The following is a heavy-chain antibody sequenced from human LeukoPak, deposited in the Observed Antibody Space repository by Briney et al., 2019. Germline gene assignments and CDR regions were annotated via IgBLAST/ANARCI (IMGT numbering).Heavy chain of an antibody. J-gene: IGHJ4*02. CDR2: FDPEDGET. CDR3: ATGYATAAIFRLSY. CDR1: GYTLTELS. V-gene: IGHV1-24*01. Sequence: ASVKVSCKVSGYTLTELSMHWVRQAPGKGLEWMGGFDPEDGETIYAQKFQGRVTMTEDTSTDTAYMELSSLRSEDTAVYYCATGYATAAIFRLSYWGPGTLVTVSS. D-gene: IGHD2-2*02.